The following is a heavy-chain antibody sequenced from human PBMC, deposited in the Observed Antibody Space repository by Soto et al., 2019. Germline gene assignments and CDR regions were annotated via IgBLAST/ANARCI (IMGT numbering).Heavy chain of an antibody. CDR1: GFTFSNYA. CDR3: PKVSLYYDGLGLRKGLDD. V-gene: IGHV3-23*01. Sequence: EVQLLESGGGLVQPGGSLRLSCAASGFTFSNYAMIWVRQAPGKGLEWVSSISGSGATTYYAASVKGRFTISRDNCKNTLYLQMNSLTAEDTAVYYCPKVSLYYDGLGLRKGLDDWGQGTLVTVSS. J-gene: IGHJ4*02. CDR2: ISGSGATT. D-gene: IGHD3-10*01.